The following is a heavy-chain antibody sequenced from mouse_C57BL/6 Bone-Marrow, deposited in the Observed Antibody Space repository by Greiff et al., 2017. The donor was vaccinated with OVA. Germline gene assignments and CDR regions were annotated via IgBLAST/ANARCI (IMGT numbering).Heavy chain of an antibody. CDR3: AIPLIEDWYFDV. CDR1: GYTFTSYW. Sequence: QVQLQQPGAELVMPGASVKLSCKASGYTFTSYWMHWVKQRPGQGLEWIGRIHPSDSDTNYNQKFKGKATLTVDKSSSTAYMQLSSLTSEDSAVYYCAIPLIEDWYFDVWGTGTTVTVSS. V-gene: IGHV1-74*01. J-gene: IGHJ1*03. CDR2: IHPSDSDT. D-gene: IGHD1-1*01.